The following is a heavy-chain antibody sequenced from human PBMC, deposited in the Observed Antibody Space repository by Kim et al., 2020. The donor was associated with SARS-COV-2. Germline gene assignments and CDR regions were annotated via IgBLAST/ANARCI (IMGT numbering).Heavy chain of an antibody. D-gene: IGHD4-4*01. CDR3: ARGRPTIPLLARRVTPAYYFDY. CDR2: INHSGST. Sequence: SETLSLTCAVYGGSFSGYYWSWIRQPPGKGLEWIGEINHSGSTNYNPSLKSRVTISVDTSKNQFSLKLSSVTAADTAVYYCARGRPTIPLLARRVTPAYYFDYWGQGTLVTVSS. J-gene: IGHJ4*02. CDR1: GGSFSGYY. V-gene: IGHV4-34*01.